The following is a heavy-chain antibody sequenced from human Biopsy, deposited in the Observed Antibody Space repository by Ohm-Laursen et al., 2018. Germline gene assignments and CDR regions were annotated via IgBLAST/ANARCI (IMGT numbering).Heavy chain of an antibody. CDR2: IFYSGTT. CDR3: ARAYYYGAGSFYVPWMEV. CDR1: GASDNTFDFY. J-gene: IGHJ6*02. D-gene: IGHD3-10*01. V-gene: IGHV4-61*08. Sequence: SETLSLTCALSGASDNTFDFYWAWIRQPPGKGLEWIGYIFYSGTTKYNPSLQRRVRLSLDTANNQFSLTLRSVSAAVTAAYYCARAYYYGAGSFYVPWMEVWGQGTTVSVS.